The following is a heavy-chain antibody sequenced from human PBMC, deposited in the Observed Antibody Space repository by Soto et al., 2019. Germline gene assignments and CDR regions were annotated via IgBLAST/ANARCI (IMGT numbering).Heavy chain of an antibody. CDR3: ASKARSPSTQGDYYYYYYMDV. V-gene: IGHV1-69*02. CDR2: IIPILGIA. D-gene: IGHD1-26*01. CDR1: GGTFSSYT. J-gene: IGHJ6*03. Sequence: SVKVSCKASGGTFSSYTISWVRQAPGQGLEWMGRIIPILGIANYAQKFQGRVTITADKSTSTAYMELSSLRSEDTAVYYCASKARSPSTQGDYYYYYYMDVWGKGTTVTVSS.